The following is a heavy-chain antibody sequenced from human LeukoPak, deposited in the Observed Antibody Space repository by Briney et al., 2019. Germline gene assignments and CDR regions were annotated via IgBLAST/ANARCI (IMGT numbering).Heavy chain of an antibody. CDR1: GGTFSSYA. J-gene: IGHJ6*04. CDR2: VIPIFGTA. D-gene: IGHD5-18*01. Sequence: SVKVSCKASGGTFSSYAISWVRQAPGQGLEWMGGVIPIFGTANYAQKFQGRVTITADKSTSTAYMELSSLRSEDTAVYYCARADSVDTAMVAYYYYYGVDVWGKGTTVTVSS. V-gene: IGHV1-69*06. CDR3: ARADSVDTAMVAYYYYYGVDV.